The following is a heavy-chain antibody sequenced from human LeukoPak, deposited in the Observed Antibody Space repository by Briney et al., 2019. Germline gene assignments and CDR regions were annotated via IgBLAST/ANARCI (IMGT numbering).Heavy chain of an antibody. CDR1: GYTFTSYG. CDR2: ISAYNGNT. D-gene: IGHD4-11*01. CDR3: ASTTTQAGFDP. V-gene: IGHV1-18*01. Sequence: GASVTVSFTASGYTFTSYGISWVRQAPGQGLEWMGWISAYNGNTNYAQKLQGRVTMTTDTSTSTAYMELRSLRSDDTAVYYCASTTTQAGFDPWGQGTLVTVSS. J-gene: IGHJ5*02.